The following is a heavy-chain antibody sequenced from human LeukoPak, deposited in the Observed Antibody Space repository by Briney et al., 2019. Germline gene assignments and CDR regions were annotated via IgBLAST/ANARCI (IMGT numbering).Heavy chain of an antibody. Sequence: SSETLSLTCTVSGGSISSYYWSWIRQPPGKGLGWIGYIYYSGSTNYNPSLKSRVTISVDTSKNQFSLKLSSVTAADTAVYYCARVAVAATPYYFDYWGQGTLVTVSS. CDR1: GGSISSYY. D-gene: IGHD6-19*01. J-gene: IGHJ4*02. CDR2: IYYSGST. CDR3: ARVAVAATPYYFDY. V-gene: IGHV4-59*01.